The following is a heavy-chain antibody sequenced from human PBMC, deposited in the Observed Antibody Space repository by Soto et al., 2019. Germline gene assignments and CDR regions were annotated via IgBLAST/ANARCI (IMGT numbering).Heavy chain of an antibody. CDR1: GFTFSDHY. Sequence: EVQVVESGGGLVQPGGSLRLSCAAFGFTFSDHYMDWVRQAPGKGLEWVGRTRNKANSYTTEYAASVKGRFTISRDDSKNSLYLQMNSLKSEDTAVYYCAIGYSSGWYGDAFDVWGQGTMVIVSS. CDR3: AIGYSSGWYGDAFDV. J-gene: IGHJ3*01. V-gene: IGHV3-72*01. CDR2: TRNKANSYTT. D-gene: IGHD6-19*01.